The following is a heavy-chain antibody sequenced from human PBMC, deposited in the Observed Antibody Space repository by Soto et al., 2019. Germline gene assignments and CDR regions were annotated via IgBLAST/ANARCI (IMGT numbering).Heavy chain of an antibody. Sequence: PVGSLRLSFAASGLTVSSNYMSGVRQAPGKGLEWVSVIYSGGSTYYADSVKGRFTISRDNSKNTLYLQMNSLRDEDTAVYYCAREAAADYLNWFDPWGQGTLVTVSS. CDR3: AREAAADYLNWFDP. J-gene: IGHJ5*02. CDR1: GLTVSSNY. V-gene: IGHV3-66*01. D-gene: IGHD6-13*01. CDR2: IYSGGST.